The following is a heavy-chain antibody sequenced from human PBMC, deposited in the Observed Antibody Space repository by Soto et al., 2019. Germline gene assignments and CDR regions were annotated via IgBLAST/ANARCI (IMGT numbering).Heavy chain of an antibody. CDR3: AKESTMSRMDV. V-gene: IGHV3-11*06. J-gene: IGHJ6*02. Sequence: LRLSCAASRITLSDYYMSWIRRAPWQGLEWISFLRVGRDYIDYADSLKGRFTISRDNAKNSLYLQMNSMRAGDTAVYFCAKESTMSRMDVWGQGITVTVYS. CDR1: RITLSDYY. CDR2: LRVGRDYI. D-gene: IGHD3-22*01.